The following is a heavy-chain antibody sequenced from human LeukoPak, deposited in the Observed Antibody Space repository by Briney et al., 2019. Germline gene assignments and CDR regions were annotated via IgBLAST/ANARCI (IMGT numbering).Heavy chain of an antibody. D-gene: IGHD3-10*01. V-gene: IGHV1-18*01. Sequence: ASVKVSCKASGYTFASYGFSWVRQAPGQGLEWMGWISTYYGNTNYAQKLQDRVTMTTDTSTSTAYMELTSLRSDDTAVYYCARVYSTNYYGSGDRPFLFDYWGQGTVVTVSS. CDR3: ARVYSTNYYGSGDRPFLFDY. J-gene: IGHJ4*02. CDR2: ISTYYGNT. CDR1: GYTFASYG.